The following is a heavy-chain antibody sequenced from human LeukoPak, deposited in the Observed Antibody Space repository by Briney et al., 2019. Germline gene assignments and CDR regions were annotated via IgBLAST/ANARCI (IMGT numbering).Heavy chain of an antibody. J-gene: IGHJ6*03. Sequence: SETLSLTCTVSGGSISSYHWSWIRQPPGKGLEWIGYFIYSGNINYNASLKSRVTISVDTSKNRFSLKLTSVTAADTAVYYCARVPSYYYYYYMDVWGKGTTVTVSS. CDR1: GGSISSYH. V-gene: IGHV4-59*01. CDR3: ARVPSYYYYYYMDV. CDR2: FIYSGNI.